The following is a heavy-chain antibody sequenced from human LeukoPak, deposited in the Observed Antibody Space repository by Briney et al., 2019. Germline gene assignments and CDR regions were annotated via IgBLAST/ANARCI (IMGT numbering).Heavy chain of an antibody. D-gene: IGHD1-1*01. CDR3: GRDRHWNQGNFDY. V-gene: IGHV1-2*02. CDR2: INPNNGGT. J-gene: IGHJ4*02. Sequence: ASVKVSCKAFGYTITGYYIHWVRQAPGQGLEWMGWINPNNGGTNSAQKFQGRVTMTRDTSIGTAYMELNRLTYDDTAVHYCGRDRHWNQGNFDYWGQGTLVTVSS. CDR1: GYTITGYY.